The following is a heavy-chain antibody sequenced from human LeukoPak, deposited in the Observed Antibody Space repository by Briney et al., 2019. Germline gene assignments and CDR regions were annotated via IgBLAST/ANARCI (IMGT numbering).Heavy chain of an antibody. CDR3: ARLDYYDNSGYGAFDI. V-gene: IGHV1-8*01. J-gene: IGHJ3*02. CDR1: GYTFINYD. Sequence: ASVKVSCKASGYTFINYDINWVRQATGQGLEWMGWMNPHSGNTGYAQKFQGRVTMTRNTSISTAYMELSSLRSEDTAVYYCARLDYYDNSGYGAFDIWGQGTMVTVSS. D-gene: IGHD3-22*01. CDR2: MNPHSGNT.